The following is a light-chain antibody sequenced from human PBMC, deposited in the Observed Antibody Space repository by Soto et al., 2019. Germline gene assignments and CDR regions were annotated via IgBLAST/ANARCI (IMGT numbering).Light chain of an antibody. J-gene: IGLJ2*01. CDR2: EVS. CDR3: SSYTSSSNLHVV. V-gene: IGLV2-14*01. CDR1: SSDAGGYNY. Sequence: QSALTQPASVSGSPGQSITISCTGTSSDAGGYNYVSWYQQHPGKAPKLMIYEVSNRPSGVSNRFSGSKSGNTASLTISGLQAEDEADYYCSSYTSSSNLHVVFGGGTKVTVL.